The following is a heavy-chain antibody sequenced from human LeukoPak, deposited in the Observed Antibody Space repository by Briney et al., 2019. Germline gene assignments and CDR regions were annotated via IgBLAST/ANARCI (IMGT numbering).Heavy chain of an antibody. V-gene: IGHV4-34*08. CDR2: INHSGST. J-gene: IGHJ4*02. Sequence: GSLRLSCAASGFTFSSYAITWIRQPPGKGLEWIGEINHSGSTNYNPSLKSRVTISVDTSKNQFSLKLSSVTAADTAVYYCAVLNSSGYCCYFDYWGQGTLVTVSS. CDR1: GFTFSSYA. CDR3: AVLNSSGYCCYFDY. D-gene: IGHD3-22*01.